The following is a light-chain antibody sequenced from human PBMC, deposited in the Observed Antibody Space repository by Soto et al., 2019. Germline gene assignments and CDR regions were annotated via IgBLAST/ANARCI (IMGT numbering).Light chain of an antibody. J-gene: IGLJ3*02. CDR3: ATWDNSLSGRV. CDR2: RDN. V-gene: IGLV1-47*01. Sequence: QSVLTQPPSTSGTPGQRVTISCSGSSSNIGSNYVYWYQQFPGAAPKLLIYRDNQRPSGVPGRFSGSKSGTSASLAISGLRSDDEADYYCATWDNSLSGRVFGGGTKLTVL. CDR1: SSNIGSNY.